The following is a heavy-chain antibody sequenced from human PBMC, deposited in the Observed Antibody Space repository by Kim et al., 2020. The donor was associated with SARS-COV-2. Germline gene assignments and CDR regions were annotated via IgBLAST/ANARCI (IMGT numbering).Heavy chain of an antibody. V-gene: IGHV1-46*01. D-gene: IGHD3-16*01. J-gene: IGHJ4*02. Sequence: GSTSYAQKFQGRVTMTRDTSTSTVYMELSSLRSEDTAVYYCARVDGPLGYWGQGTLVTVSS. CDR3: ARVDGPLGY. CDR2: GST.